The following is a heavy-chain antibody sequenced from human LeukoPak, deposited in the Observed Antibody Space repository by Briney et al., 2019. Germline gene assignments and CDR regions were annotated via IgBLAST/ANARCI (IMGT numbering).Heavy chain of an antibody. J-gene: IGHJ4*02. CDR3: ARLHYGDPNYFDY. Sequence: SETLSLTCTVSGGSISSSSYYWGWIRQPPGKGLEWIGSIYYSGSTYYNPSLKSRVTISVDTSKNQFSLKLSSETAADTAVYYCARLHYGDPNYFDYWGQGTLVTVSS. CDR1: GGSISSSSYY. D-gene: IGHD4-17*01. CDR2: IYYSGST. V-gene: IGHV4-39*01.